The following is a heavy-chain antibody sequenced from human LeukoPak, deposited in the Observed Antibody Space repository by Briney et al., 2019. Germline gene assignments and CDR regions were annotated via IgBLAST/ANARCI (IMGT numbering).Heavy chain of an antibody. CDR1: GFTFSSYA. Sequence: GGSLRLSCAASGFTFSSYAMSWVRQAPGKGLEWVSAISGSGGSTYYADSVKGRFTISRDNAKNSVYLQMNSLRAEDTALYYCARAVDVADYWGQGTLVTASS. CDR2: ISGSGGST. V-gene: IGHV3-23*01. CDR3: ARAVDVADY. J-gene: IGHJ4*02. D-gene: IGHD3-10*02.